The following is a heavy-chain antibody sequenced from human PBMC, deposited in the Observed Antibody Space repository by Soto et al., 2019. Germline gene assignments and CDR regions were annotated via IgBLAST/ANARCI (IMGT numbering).Heavy chain of an antibody. CDR2: TYYRSKWNN. D-gene: IGHD2-8*01. CDR1: GDSDSRNSAA. CDR3: AREIVLMVYAGTRDAFDI. J-gene: IGHJ3*02. V-gene: IGHV6-1*01. Sequence: SQTLSLTCAISGDSDSRNSAAWNCIRQSPSRGLEWLGMTYYRSKWNNDYAVSVKSRITINQYTSKNQFYLQLKSVTPEDTAVYYCAREIVLMVYAGTRDAFDIWGQGTMVTVSS.